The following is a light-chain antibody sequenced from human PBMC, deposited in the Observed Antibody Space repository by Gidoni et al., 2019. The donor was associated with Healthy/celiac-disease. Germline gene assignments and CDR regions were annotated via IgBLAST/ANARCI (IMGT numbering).Light chain of an antibody. V-gene: IGLV2-8*01. J-gene: IGLJ3*02. CDR2: EVS. Sequence: QSALTQPPSASGSPGQSGTISCTGTSSDVGGYNYVSWYHQHPGKAPKLMIYEVSKRPSGVPDRFSGSKSGNTASLTVSGLQAEDEADYYCSSYAGSNDWVFGGGTKLTVL. CDR1: SSDVGGYNY. CDR3: SSYAGSNDWV.